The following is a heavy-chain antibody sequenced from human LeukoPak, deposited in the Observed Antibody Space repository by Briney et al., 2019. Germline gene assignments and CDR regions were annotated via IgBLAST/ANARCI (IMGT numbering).Heavy chain of an antibody. CDR1: GFTFSSYG. CDR3: AKVMAFDI. Sequence: GALRLSCAASGFTFSSYGMHWVRQAPGKGLEWVAVISYDGSNKYYADSVKGRFTISRDNSKNTLYLQMNSLRAEDTAVYYCAKVMAFDIWGQGTMVTVSS. CDR2: ISYDGSNK. V-gene: IGHV3-30*18. J-gene: IGHJ3*02. D-gene: IGHD5-24*01.